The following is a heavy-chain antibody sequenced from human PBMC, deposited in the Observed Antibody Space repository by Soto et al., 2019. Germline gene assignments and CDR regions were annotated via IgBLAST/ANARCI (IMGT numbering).Heavy chain of an antibody. CDR1: GYSFTRYW. V-gene: IGHV5-10-1*01. CDR3: ARHRSSGWSLVD. Sequence: EVQLVQSGAEVKKPGESLRISCKGSGYSFTRYWISWVRQTPGKGLEWMGRIDPSDSYTSYSPSFQGHVTISVDKSISAAYLQWSSLKASDTAMDYCARHRSSGWSLVDWGQGTLVTVSS. CDR2: IDPSDSYT. D-gene: IGHD6-19*01. J-gene: IGHJ4*02.